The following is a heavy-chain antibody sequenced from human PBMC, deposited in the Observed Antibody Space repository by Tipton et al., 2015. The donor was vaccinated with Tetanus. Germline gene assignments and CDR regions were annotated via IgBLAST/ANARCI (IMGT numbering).Heavy chain of an antibody. CDR1: DGSSRNYY. CDR3: ARDNGDYGYYFDY. CDR2: IYSSGSA. D-gene: IGHD4-17*01. V-gene: IGHV4-59*01. J-gene: IGHJ4*02. Sequence: GLVKPSETLSLTCSVSDGSSRNYYWSWIRQPPGKGLEWIGNIYSSGSANYNPPLRSRVAILLHTSRNQFSLRLASVTAADTAVYYCARDNGDYGYYFDYWSQGTLVTVSS.